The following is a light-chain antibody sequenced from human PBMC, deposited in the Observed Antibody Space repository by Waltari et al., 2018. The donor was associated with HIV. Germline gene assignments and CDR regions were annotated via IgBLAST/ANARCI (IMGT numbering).Light chain of an antibody. CDR1: QGINKS. Sequence: DIQMTPSPSSLSASVGDRVTITCRASQGINKSLAWYQQKPGKAPKLLLYAASRLESGGPSRFSGSGYETDYTLTSSSLQPEDFATYYCQQDYSTPWTFGQGTKVEIK. CDR2: AAS. V-gene: IGKV1-NL1*01. J-gene: IGKJ1*01. CDR3: QQDYSTPWT.